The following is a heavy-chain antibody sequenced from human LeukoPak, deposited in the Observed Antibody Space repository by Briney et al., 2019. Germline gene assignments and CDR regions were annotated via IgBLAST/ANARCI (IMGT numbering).Heavy chain of an antibody. V-gene: IGHV3-74*01. CDR3: ARNGGYDSSGYYSYYYYYYMDV. CDR2: IKSDGSGI. D-gene: IGHD3-22*01. Sequence: GGSLRLSCAASGFTFSTYWMYWVRQAPGKGLVWVSRIKSDGSGITYADSVKGRFTISRDNAKNTLYLQVNSLRAEDTAVYYCARNGGYDSSGYYSYYYYYYMDVWGKGTTVTVSS. CDR1: GFTFSTYW. J-gene: IGHJ6*03.